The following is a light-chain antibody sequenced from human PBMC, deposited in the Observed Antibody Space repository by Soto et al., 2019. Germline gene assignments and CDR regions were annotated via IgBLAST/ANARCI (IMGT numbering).Light chain of an antibody. Sequence: EIVLTQSPGTLSLSPGERATLSCRASQSVSSSYLAWYQQKPGQAPRLLIYGASSRATGIPDRFSGSGSGTDFTLTISRLEPEDFAVYYCQQYNIWPWTFGQGTKVEIK. J-gene: IGKJ1*01. CDR3: QQYNIWPWT. CDR2: GAS. V-gene: IGKV3-20*01. CDR1: QSVSSSY.